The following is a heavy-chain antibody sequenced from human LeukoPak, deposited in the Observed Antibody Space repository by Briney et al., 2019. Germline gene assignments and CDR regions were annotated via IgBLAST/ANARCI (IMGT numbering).Heavy chain of an antibody. CDR1: GGSISSGGYY. CDR2: IYYSGST. Sequence: SQTLSLTCTVSGGSISSGGYYWSWIRQHPGKGLEWIGYIYYSGSTYSNPSLKSRVTIPVDTSKNQFSLNLSSVTAADTAVYYCARYCSSTNCYKGGFDPWGQGTLVTVSS. J-gene: IGHJ5*02. V-gene: IGHV4-31*03. D-gene: IGHD2-2*02. CDR3: ARYCSSTNCYKGGFDP.